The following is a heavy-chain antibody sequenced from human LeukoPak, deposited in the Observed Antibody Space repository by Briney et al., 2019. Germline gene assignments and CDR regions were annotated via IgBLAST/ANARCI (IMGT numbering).Heavy chain of an antibody. V-gene: IGHV3-48*03. CDR3: ASSGRGAFDI. D-gene: IGHD3-10*01. CDR1: GFTFSSYE. Sequence: GGSLRLSCAASGFTFSSYEVNWVRQAPGKGLEWVSYISSSGSTIYYADSVKGRFTISRDNAKNSLYLQMNSLRAEDTAVYYCASSGRGAFDIWGQGTMVTVSS. J-gene: IGHJ3*02. CDR2: ISSSGSTI.